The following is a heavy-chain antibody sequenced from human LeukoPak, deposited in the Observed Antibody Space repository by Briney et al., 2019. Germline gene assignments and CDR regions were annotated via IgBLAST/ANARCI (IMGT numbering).Heavy chain of an antibody. CDR2: ISWNSGSI. CDR1: GFTFDDYA. Sequence: GGSLRLSCAASGFTFDDYAMHWVRQAPGKGLEWVSGISWNSGSIGYADSVKGRFTISRDNAKNSLYLQMNSLRAEDTALYYCARATKTLAYCGGDCYSKVDAFGIWGQGTMVTVSS. J-gene: IGHJ3*02. CDR3: ARATKTLAYCGGDCYSKVDAFGI. D-gene: IGHD2-21*02. V-gene: IGHV3-9*01.